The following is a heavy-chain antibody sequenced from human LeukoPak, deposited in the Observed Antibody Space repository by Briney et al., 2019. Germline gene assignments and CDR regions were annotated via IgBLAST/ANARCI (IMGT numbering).Heavy chain of an antibody. CDR2: TSNDGKGQ. CDR3: TASFWSASKEGAY. D-gene: IGHD3-3*01. J-gene: IGHJ4*02. Sequence: GGSLRLSCAASGFTFSSYWMHWVRQAPGKGLEWVTVTSNDGKGQYYADSVKGRFTISRDTSENKVYLQMDSLRPDDTAVYYCTASFWSASKEGAYWGRGTLVTVSS. V-gene: IGHV3-30*03. CDR1: GFTFSSYW.